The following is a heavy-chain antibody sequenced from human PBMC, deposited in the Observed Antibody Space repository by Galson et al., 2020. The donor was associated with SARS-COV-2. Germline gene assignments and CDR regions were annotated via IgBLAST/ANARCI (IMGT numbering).Heavy chain of an antibody. Sequence: GGSLRLSCAASGFTFSSYAIHWVRQAPGKGLEWVAVISYDGSNKYYADSVKGRFTISRDNSKNTLYLQMNSLRAEDTAVYYCARPHGGSYFGWFDPWGQGTLGTVSS. CDR1: GFTFSSYA. CDR2: ISYDGSNK. D-gene: IGHD1-26*01. CDR3: ARPHGGSYFGWFDP. V-gene: IGHV3-30*04. J-gene: IGHJ5*02.